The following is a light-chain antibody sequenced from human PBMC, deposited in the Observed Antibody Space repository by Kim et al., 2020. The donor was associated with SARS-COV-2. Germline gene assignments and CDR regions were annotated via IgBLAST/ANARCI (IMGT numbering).Light chain of an antibody. CDR3: LQDYDYPLT. Sequence: AIQMTQSPSSLSASVGDRVTITCRASQGIRDDLGWYQQKPGKAPNLLIYGASNLQSGAPSRFSGSGSGTDFTLTISSLQPEDFATYYCLQDYDYPLTFGGGTKVDIK. CDR1: QGIRDD. CDR2: GAS. J-gene: IGKJ4*01. V-gene: IGKV1-6*01.